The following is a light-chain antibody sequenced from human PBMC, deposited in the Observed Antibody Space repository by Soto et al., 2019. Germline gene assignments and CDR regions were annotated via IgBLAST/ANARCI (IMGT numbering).Light chain of an antibody. CDR1: QSVSSTY. J-gene: IGKJ5*01. V-gene: IGKV3-20*01. CDR3: QQKGSLPIT. Sequence: PVERASLYSRASQSVSSTYLGWYQQQPGQPPRLLMSGTSNRATGTPDRFSGSGSGTDFTLTISRLEPEDFAVYYCQQKGSLPITFGQGTRLENK. CDR2: GTS.